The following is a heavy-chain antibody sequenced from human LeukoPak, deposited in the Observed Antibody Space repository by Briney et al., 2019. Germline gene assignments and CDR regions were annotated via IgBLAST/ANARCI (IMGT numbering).Heavy chain of an antibody. J-gene: IGHJ4*02. CDR2: ITRSSSDR. CDR3: ARAVRGYCSGGSCRQYYFDY. Sequence: PGGSLRLSCAASGLTFSSYSMNWVRQAPGKGLEWVSSITRSSSDRYYADSVKGRFTISRDNAMSSLYLQMNSLRAEDTAVYYCARAVRGYCSGGSCRQYYFDYWGQGTLVTVSS. V-gene: IGHV3-21*01. D-gene: IGHD2-15*01. CDR1: GLTFSSYS.